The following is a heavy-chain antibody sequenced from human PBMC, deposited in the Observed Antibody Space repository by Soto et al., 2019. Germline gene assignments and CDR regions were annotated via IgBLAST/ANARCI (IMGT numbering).Heavy chain of an antibody. Sequence: EVQLVETGGGLIQPGGSLRLSCAASGFTVSSNYMSWVRQAPGKGLEWVSVIYSGGSTYYADSVKGRFTISRDNSKNTLYLQMNSLRAEDTAVYYCASNAIAAAPAYGMDVWGQGTTVTVSS. V-gene: IGHV3-53*02. CDR2: IYSGGST. CDR3: ASNAIAAAPAYGMDV. J-gene: IGHJ6*02. D-gene: IGHD6-13*01. CDR1: GFTVSSNY.